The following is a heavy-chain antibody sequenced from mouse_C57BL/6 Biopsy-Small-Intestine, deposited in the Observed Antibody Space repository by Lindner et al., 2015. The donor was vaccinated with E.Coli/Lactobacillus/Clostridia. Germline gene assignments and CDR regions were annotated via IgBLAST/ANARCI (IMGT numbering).Heavy chain of an antibody. Sequence: VQLQESGAELAKPGASVKLSCKASGYTFTSYWMHWVKQRPGKGLEWIGRIYPGDGDTNYNGKFKGKATLTADKSSSTAYMQLSSLTSEDSAVYFCAYYGMASYWGQGTLVTVSA. CDR2: IYPGDGDT. D-gene: IGHD1-1*01. CDR3: AYYGMASY. CDR1: GYTFTSYW. J-gene: IGHJ3*01. V-gene: IGHV1-82*01.